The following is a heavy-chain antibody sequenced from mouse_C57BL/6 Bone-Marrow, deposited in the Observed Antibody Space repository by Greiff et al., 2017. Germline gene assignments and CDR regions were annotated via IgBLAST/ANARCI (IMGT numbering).Heavy chain of an antibody. V-gene: IGHV1-18*01. Sequence: EVQRVESGPELVKPGASVKIPCKASGYTFTDYNMDWVKQSHGKSLEWIGDINPNNGGTIYNQKFKGKATLTVDKSSSTAYMELRSLTSEDTAVYYCARREIYYYGSSLWFAYWGQGTLVTVSA. CDR2: INPNNGGT. D-gene: IGHD1-1*01. CDR1: GYTFTDYN. J-gene: IGHJ3*01. CDR3: ARREIYYYGSSLWFAY.